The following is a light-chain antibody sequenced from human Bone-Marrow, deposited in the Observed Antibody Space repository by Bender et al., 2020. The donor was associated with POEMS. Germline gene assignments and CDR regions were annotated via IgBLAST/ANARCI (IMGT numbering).Light chain of an antibody. V-gene: IGLV1-50*01. Sequence: QSVLTQPPSVSGAPGQRVTIPCTGSGSNIGAGYEVHWYQQLPGTAPKLLIYDTNKRPSGVPDRFSGSMSGTSASLAISGLHSEDEADYYCVAWDDTLNGWVFGGGTKLTVL. CDR3: VAWDDTLNGWV. J-gene: IGLJ2*01. CDR1: GSNIGAGYE. CDR2: DTN.